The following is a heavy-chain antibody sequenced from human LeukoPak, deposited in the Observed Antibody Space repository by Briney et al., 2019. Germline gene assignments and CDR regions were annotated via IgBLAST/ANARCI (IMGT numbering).Heavy chain of an antibody. CDR1: GFTFSSYE. CDR2: ISGSGGST. J-gene: IGHJ4*02. V-gene: IGHV3-23*01. D-gene: IGHD3-22*01. Sequence: GGSLRLSCAASGFTFSSYEMNWVRQAPGKGLEWVSAISGSGGSTYYADSVKGRFTISRDNSKNTLYLQMNSLRAEDTAVYYCAAGISDSSGYYLLTFDYWGQGTLVTVSS. CDR3: AAGISDSSGYYLLTFDY.